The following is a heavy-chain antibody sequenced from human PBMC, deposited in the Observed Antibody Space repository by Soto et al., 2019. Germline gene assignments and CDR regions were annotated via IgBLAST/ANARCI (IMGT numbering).Heavy chain of an antibody. V-gene: IGHV3-23*01. CDR1: GFSFSSYA. Sequence: EVQLLESGGGLVQPGGSLRLSCAASGFSFSSYAMVWVRQAPGKGLEWVSVISARGGSSYFADSVKGRFTISRDNSKNVLSLEMNSLSAEDTAIYFCAKGSIEYSASVDNWGQGTLVLVCS. CDR2: ISARGGSS. CDR3: AKGSIEYSASVDN. D-gene: IGHD5-12*01. J-gene: IGHJ4*02.